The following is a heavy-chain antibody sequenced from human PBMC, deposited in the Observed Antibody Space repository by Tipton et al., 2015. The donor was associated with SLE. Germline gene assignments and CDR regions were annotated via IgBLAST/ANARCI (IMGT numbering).Heavy chain of an antibody. D-gene: IGHD1-26*01. J-gene: IGHJ4*02. V-gene: IGHV4-34*01. CDR1: GGSFSGYY. Sequence: TLSLTCAVYGGSFSGYYWSWIRQPPGKGLEWIGEINHSGSTNYNPSLKSRITISVDTSKNQFSLKLRPVTAADTAVYYCARHRVGATYYFDYWGQGTLVTVSS. CDR2: INHSGST. CDR3: ARHRVGATYYFDY.